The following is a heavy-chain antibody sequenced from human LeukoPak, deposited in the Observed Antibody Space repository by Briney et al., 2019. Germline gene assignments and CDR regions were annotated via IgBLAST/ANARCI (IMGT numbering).Heavy chain of an antibody. V-gene: IGHV3-66*01. CDR2: IYSDGST. CDR1: GFTVSSNY. D-gene: IGHD3-10*01. J-gene: IGHJ6*02. CDR3: ARGRITMVRGVINGYGMDV. Sequence: GGSLRLSCAASGFTVSSNYMSWVRQAPGKGLEWVSVIYSDGSTYYADSVKGRFTISRDNSKNTLYLQMNSLRAEDTAVYYCARGRITMVRGVINGYGMDVWGQGTTVTVSS.